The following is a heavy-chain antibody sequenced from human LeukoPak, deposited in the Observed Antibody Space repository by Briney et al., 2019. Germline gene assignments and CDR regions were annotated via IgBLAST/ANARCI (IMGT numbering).Heavy chain of an antibody. CDR2: IYSGGST. CDR3: ARSKAGWFGDFAFDY. V-gene: IGHV3-53*01. CDR1: GFTVSSNY. D-gene: IGHD3-10*01. Sequence: PGGSLRLSCAASGFTVSSNYMSWVRQAPGKGLEWVSVIYSGGSTYYADSVKGRLTISRDNSKNTLYLQMNSLRAEDTAVYYCARSKAGWFGDFAFDYWGQGTLVTVSS. J-gene: IGHJ4*02.